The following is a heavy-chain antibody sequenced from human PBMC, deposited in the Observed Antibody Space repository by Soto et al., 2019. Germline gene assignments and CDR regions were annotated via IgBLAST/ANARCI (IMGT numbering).Heavy chain of an antibody. CDR1: GFTFSTYW. Sequence: EVHLVESGGGLVQPGGSLRLSCTASGFTFSTYWMTWVRQAPGKGLECVANINPDGSEKYYVDSVRGRFTFSRDNAKNSLWLQMNSLRGEDTAVYYCARVVGVTQMDFDYWGQGTLVTVSS. J-gene: IGHJ4*02. V-gene: IGHV3-7*01. CDR3: ARVVGVTQMDFDY. D-gene: IGHD1-26*01. CDR2: INPDGSEK.